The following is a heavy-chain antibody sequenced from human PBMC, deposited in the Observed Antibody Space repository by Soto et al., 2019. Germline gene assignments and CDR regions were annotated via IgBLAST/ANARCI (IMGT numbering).Heavy chain of an antibody. V-gene: IGHV4-59*01. Sequence: SETLSLTCTVSGGSISSYYWSWIRQPPGKGLEWIGYIYYSGSTNYNPSLKSRVTISVDTSKNQFSLKLSSVTAADTAVYYCARDRDQWLVLXIWGQGTMVTVSS. CDR3: ARDRDQWLVLXI. CDR2: IYYSGST. CDR1: GGSISSYY. D-gene: IGHD6-19*01. J-gene: IGHJ3*02.